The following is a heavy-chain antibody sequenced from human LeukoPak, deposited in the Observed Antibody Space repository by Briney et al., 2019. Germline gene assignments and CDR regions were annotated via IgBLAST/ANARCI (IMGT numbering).Heavy chain of an antibody. J-gene: IGHJ4*02. CDR1: GGSISSDY. CDR3: ARLSGYSSGHYYSDY. CDR2: IYYRGST. V-gene: IGHV4-59*01. Sequence: SETLSLTCTVSGGSISSDYWSWIRQPPGKGLEWIGYIYYRGSTNYNPSLKSRVTISVDTSKNQFSLKLSSVTAADTAVYYCARLSGYSSGHYYSDYWGQGTLVTVPS. D-gene: IGHD3-22*01.